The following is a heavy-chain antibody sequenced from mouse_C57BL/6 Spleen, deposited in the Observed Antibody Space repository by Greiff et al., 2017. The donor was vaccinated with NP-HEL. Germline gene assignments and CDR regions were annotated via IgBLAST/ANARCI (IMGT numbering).Heavy chain of an antibody. CDR2: ISSGSSTI. V-gene: IGHV5-17*01. CDR1: GFTFSDYG. CDR3: AREGIYYYGSSSYAMDY. D-gene: IGHD1-1*01. Sequence: EVMLVESGGGLVKPGGSLKLSCAASGFTFSDYGMHWVRQAPEKGLEWVAYISSGSSTIYYADTVKGRFTISRDNAKNTLFLQMTSLRSEDTAMYYCAREGIYYYGSSSYAMDYWGQGTSVTVSS. J-gene: IGHJ4*01.